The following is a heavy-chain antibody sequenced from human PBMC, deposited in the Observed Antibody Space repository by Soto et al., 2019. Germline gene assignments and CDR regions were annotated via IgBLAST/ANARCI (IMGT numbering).Heavy chain of an antibody. CDR2: IIPILGIA. V-gene: IGHV1-69*08. D-gene: IGHD6-13*01. Sequence: QVQLVQSGAEVKKPGSSVKVSCKASGGTFSSYTISWVRQAPGQGLEWMGRIIPILGIANYAQKFQGRVTITADKSTSTAYMELSSLRSGDTAVYFCARDPPYSSSWYFDYWGQGTLVTVSS. CDR1: GGTFSSYT. CDR3: ARDPPYSSSWYFDY. J-gene: IGHJ4*02.